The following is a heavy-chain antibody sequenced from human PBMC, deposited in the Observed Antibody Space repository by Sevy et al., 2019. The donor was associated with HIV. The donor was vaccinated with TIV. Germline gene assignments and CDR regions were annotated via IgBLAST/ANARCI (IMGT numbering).Heavy chain of an antibody. CDR2: ISALNGDT. J-gene: IGHJ4*02. CDR3: ARAYCSGGRCYSLAY. V-gene: IGHV1-18*01. Sequence: ASVKVSCKASGYTFTSYGITWVRQAPGQGLEWMGWISALNGDTNYAQRLQGRVTMTTDTSTSTAYMELRSLRSDDTAVYYFARAYCSGGRCYSLAYWGQGTLVTVSS. D-gene: IGHD2-15*01. CDR1: GYTFTSYG.